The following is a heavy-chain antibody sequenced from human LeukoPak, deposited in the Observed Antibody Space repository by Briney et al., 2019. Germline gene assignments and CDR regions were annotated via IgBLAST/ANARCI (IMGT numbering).Heavy chain of an antibody. Sequence: AGGSLRLSCAASGFTFSSYSMNWVRQAPGKGLEWVSYISSSSSYIYYADSVKGRFTISRDNAKNSLYLQMNSLRAEDTAVYYCARRPPHCSGGSCYFDYYMDVWGKGTTVTVSS. V-gene: IGHV3-21*01. J-gene: IGHJ6*03. D-gene: IGHD2-15*01. CDR1: GFTFSSYS. CDR2: ISSSSSYI. CDR3: ARRPPHCSGGSCYFDYYMDV.